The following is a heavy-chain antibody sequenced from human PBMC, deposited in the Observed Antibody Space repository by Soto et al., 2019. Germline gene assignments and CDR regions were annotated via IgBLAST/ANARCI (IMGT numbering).Heavy chain of an antibody. V-gene: IGHV4-34*01. D-gene: IGHD2-8*02. CDR3: ARIGSILNYYYYGMDV. CDR1: VVSFSGYY. Sequence: PSETLSLTCAFYVVSFSGYYWSWIRHPPGKGLEWIGEINHSGSTNYNPSLKSRVTISVDTSKNQFSLKLRSVTAADTAVYYCARIGSILNYYYYGMDVWGQGTTVTVSS. CDR2: INHSGST. J-gene: IGHJ6*01.